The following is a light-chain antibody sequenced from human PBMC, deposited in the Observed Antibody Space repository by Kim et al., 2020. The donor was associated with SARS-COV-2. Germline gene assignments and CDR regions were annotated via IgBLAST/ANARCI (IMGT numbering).Light chain of an antibody. V-gene: IGLV3-1*01. CDR1: KLGDKY. CDR3: QAWDSNTGV. J-gene: IGLJ2*01. CDR2: QDS. Sequence: SYELTQPPSVSVSPGQTASITCSGDKLGDKYACWYQQKPGQSPVLVIYQDSKRPSGIPERFSGSNSGNTATLTISGTQAMDEADYYCQAWDSNTGVFGGGTQLTV.